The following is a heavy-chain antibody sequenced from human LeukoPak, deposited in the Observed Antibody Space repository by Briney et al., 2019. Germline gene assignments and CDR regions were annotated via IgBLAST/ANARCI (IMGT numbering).Heavy chain of an antibody. J-gene: IGHJ6*03. D-gene: IGHD4-11*01. V-gene: IGHV4-59*01. Sequence: SETLSLTCTVSDDSITIYYWTWIRQPPGKGLEWIGYVDHTGSTKFNPSLNGRVSISRDTSNNFFSLRLRSVTAADTAVYFCARGRVSSSTWYSTYYYFFYMDFWGKGTTVTVSS. CDR2: VDHTGST. CDR1: DDSITIYY. CDR3: ARGRVSSSTWYSTYYYFFYMDF.